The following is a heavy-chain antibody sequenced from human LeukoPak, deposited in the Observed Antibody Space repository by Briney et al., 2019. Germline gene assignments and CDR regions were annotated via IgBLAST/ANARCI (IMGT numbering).Heavy chain of an antibody. CDR1: GYTFTGYY. CDR2: INPNSGGT. D-gene: IGHD6-13*01. Sequence: ASVKVSCKASGYTFTGYYMHWVRQAPGQGLEWMGRINPNSGGTNYAQKFQGRVTMTRDTSISTAYMELSRLRSDDTAVYYCAGVIAALEGLDPWGLGTLVTVSS. CDR3: AGVIAALEGLDP. V-gene: IGHV1-2*06. J-gene: IGHJ5*02.